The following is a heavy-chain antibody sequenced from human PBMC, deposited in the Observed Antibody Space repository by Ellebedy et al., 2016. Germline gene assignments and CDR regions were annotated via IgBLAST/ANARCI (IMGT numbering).Heavy chain of an antibody. CDR2: IGIVDDT. Sequence: GESLKISCAASGFTFRRYDMHWVRQPTGKGLEWVSGIGIVDDTYYADSVKGRFTISREDAKNSVFLQMNGLRAGDTALYFCVRACSGGDCSPDPGAFDIWGQGTMVTVSS. D-gene: IGHD2-21*02. CDR1: GFTFRRYD. CDR3: VRACSGGDCSPDPGAFDI. V-gene: IGHV3-13*01. J-gene: IGHJ3*02.